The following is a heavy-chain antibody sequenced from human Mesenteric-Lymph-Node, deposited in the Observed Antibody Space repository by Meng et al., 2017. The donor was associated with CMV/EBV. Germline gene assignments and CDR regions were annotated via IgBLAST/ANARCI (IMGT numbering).Heavy chain of an antibody. CDR1: GYSFTTYW. J-gene: IGHJ4*02. D-gene: IGHD6-13*01. CDR3: ARIGLYSSSIDY. CDR2: IDPSDSYT. V-gene: IGHV5-10-1*01. Sequence: CKGSGYSFTTYWINWVRQMSGKGLEWMGRIDPSDSYTNYSPSFQGHVTISADKSINTAYLQWSSLKASDTAMYYCARIGLYSSSIDYWGQGTLVTVSS.